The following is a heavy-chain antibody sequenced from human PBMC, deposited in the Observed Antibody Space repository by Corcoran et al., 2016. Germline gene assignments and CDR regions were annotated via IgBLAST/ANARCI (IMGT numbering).Heavy chain of an antibody. CDR3: ARDVDYYEARGAFDI. V-gene: IGHV4-59*01. CDR2: IYYSGST. D-gene: IGHD3-22*01. J-gene: IGHJ3*02. CDR1: GGSISSYY. Sequence: QVQLQESGPGLVKPSETLSLTCTVSGGSISSYYWSWIRQPPGKGLEWIGYIYYSGSTYYNPSLKSRVTISVDTSKNQFSLKLSSVTAADTAVYYCARDVDYYEARGAFDIWGQGTMVTVSS.